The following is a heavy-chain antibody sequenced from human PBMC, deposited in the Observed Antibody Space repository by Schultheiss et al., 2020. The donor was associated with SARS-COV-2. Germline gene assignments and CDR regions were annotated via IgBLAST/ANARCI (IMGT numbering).Heavy chain of an antibody. V-gene: IGHV4-59*12. CDR3: ARSTGGSYAYFDY. Sequence: SETLSLTCTVSGGSISSYYWSWIRQPPGKGLEWIGYIYYSGSTNYNPSLKSRVTMSVDTSKNQFSLKLSSVTAADTAVYYCARSTGGSYAYFDYWGQGTLVTVSS. CDR2: IYYSGST. CDR1: GGSISSYY. J-gene: IGHJ4*02. D-gene: IGHD1-26*01.